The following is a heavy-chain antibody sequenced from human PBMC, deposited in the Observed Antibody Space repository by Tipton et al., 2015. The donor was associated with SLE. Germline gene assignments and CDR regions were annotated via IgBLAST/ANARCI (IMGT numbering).Heavy chain of an antibody. CDR2: VNHSGRN. CDR1: DGSLTDYW. V-gene: IGHV4-34*01. CDR3: ARRRSWNEVDFGY. J-gene: IGHJ4*02. D-gene: IGHD1-1*01. Sequence: LRLSCAVYDGSLTDYWRTWIRQPPGKGLEWIGEVNHSGRNNYNPSHRGRVTISGDTSKNQFSLNLTSVTAADTAVYYCARRRSWNEVDFGYWGQGTLVTVSS.